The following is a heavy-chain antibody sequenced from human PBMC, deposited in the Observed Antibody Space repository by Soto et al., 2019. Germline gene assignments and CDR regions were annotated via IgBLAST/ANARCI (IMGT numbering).Heavy chain of an antibody. J-gene: IGHJ4*02. CDR2: ISSSSSYI. V-gene: IGHV3-21*01. Sequence: EVQLVESGGGLVKPGGSLRLSCAASGFTFSSYSMNWVRQAPGKGLEWVSSISSSSSYIYYADSVKGRFTISRDNAKISLYLQMNSLRAEDTAVYYCARDQPGYSYGYGLGYWGQGTLVTVSS. CDR3: ARDQPGYSYGYGLGY. D-gene: IGHD5-18*01. CDR1: GFTFSSYS.